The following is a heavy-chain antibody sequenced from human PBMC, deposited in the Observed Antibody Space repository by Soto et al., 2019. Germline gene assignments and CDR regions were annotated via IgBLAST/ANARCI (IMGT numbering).Heavy chain of an antibody. V-gene: IGHV3-53*02. J-gene: IGHJ6*02. CDR3: AKGDSFILAV. CDR1: GFTVNSNY. D-gene: IGHD5-18*01. CDR2: TNTGGTT. Sequence: EVQVLATGGGLIQPGGSLRLSCAASGFTVNSNYMSWVRQAPGEGLQWVSITNTGGTTYYADSVKGRFTVSRDNSKNTLYLQMNSLRAKDTAVYYCAKGDSFILAVWGQGTTVSVSS.